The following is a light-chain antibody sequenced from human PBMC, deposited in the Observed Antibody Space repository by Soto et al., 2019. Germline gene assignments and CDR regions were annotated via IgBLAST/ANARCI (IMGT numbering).Light chain of an antibody. CDR1: ESVRSD. J-gene: IGKJ1*01. CDR2: GVS. Sequence: EIVLTQSPGTLSMSPGERAALSCRASESVRSDFLGWYQQKPGQAPRLLIYGVSRRATDIPARFSGSGSGTEFTLTISSLQSEDFGVYYCHQYNNLWTFGQATKVEIK. V-gene: IGKV3D-15*01. CDR3: HQYNNLWT.